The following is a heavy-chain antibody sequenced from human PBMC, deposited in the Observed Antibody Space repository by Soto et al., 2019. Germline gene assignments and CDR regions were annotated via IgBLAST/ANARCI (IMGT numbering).Heavy chain of an antibody. J-gene: IGHJ3*02. CDR2: ISAYNGNT. CDR3: AASKRLGELSSQWEDAFDI. Sequence: QVQLVQSGAEVKKPGASVKVSCQASGYTFTSYGINWVRQAPGQGLEWMGWISAYNGNTNYAQKLQGRVTMTTDTSTSTADMELRSLISDDTAVDYCAASKRLGELSSQWEDAFDIWGQGTMVTVSS. V-gene: IGHV1-18*01. CDR1: GYTFTSYG. D-gene: IGHD3-16*02.